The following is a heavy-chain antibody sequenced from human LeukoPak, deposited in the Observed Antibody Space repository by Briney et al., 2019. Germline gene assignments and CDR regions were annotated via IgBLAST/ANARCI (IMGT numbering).Heavy chain of an antibody. CDR1: GFTVSSNY. D-gene: IGHD6-13*01. CDR3: ARDPGIAAAGTYYYYGMDV. V-gene: IGHV3-53*01. CDR2: IYSGGST. J-gene: IGHJ6*02. Sequence: GSLRLSCAASGFTVSSNYMSWVRQAPGKGLEWVSVIYSGGSTYYADSAKGRFTISRDNSKNTLYLQMNSLRAEDTAVYYCARDPGIAAAGTYYYYGMDVWGQGTTVTVSS.